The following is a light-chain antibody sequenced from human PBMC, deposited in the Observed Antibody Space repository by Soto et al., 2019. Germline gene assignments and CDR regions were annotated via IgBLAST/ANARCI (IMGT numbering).Light chain of an antibody. CDR3: QCGIT. CDR2: GAS. CDR1: QSVSSN. V-gene: IGKV3-15*01. Sequence: EIVITQSPATLSVSPGERATLSCRASQSVSSNLAWYQQKPGQAPRLLIYGASTRATGIPARFSGSGSGTEFTLTISSLQSEDFAVYYCQCGITFGGGTKVDIK. J-gene: IGKJ4*01.